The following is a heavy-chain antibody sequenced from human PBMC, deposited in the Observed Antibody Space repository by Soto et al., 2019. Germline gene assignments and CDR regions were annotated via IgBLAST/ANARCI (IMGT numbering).Heavy chain of an antibody. D-gene: IGHD7-27*01. Sequence: GGSLRLSCAASGFTFSDYYMSWIRQAPGKGLEWVSYISSSSSYTNYADSVKGRFTISRDNAKNSLYLQMNSLRAEDTAVYYCARRHNWGSYWSFDLWGRGTLVTVSS. CDR1: GFTFSDYY. J-gene: IGHJ2*01. CDR2: ISSSSSYT. V-gene: IGHV3-11*06. CDR3: ARRHNWGSYWSFDL.